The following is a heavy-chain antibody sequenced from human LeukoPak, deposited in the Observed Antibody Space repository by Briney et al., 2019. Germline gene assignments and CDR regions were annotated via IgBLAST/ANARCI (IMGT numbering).Heavy chain of an antibody. D-gene: IGHD3-22*01. J-gene: IGHJ4*02. Sequence: GGSLRLSCLASGSNFSNFWMNWVRQAPGKGLEWVSYISSGSTSIHYADSVRGRFTISRDNAENSMYLQMNSLRAEDTAVYYCAKDRGTGYYYDSSGFDYWGQGTLVTVSS. CDR2: ISSGSTSI. V-gene: IGHV3-48*04. CDR1: GSNFSNFW. CDR3: AKDRGTGYYYDSSGFDY.